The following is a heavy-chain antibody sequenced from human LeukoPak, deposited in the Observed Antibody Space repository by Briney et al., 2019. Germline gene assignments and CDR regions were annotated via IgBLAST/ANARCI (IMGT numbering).Heavy chain of an antibody. D-gene: IGHD5-12*01. Sequence: GGSLRLSCVASGFTFSDYWFHWVRQVPGKGPVWVSRINSDDTITNYAGFVMGRFTISRDNAKNTVYLQMNRLRGEDTAIYYRARGGGMVGYQDYWGQGTLVTVSS. J-gene: IGHJ4*02. CDR3: ARGGGMVGYQDY. CDR1: GFTFSDYW. CDR2: INSDDTIT. V-gene: IGHV3-74*01.